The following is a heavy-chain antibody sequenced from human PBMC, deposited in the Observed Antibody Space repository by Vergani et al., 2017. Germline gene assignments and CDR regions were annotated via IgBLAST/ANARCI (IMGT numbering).Heavy chain of an antibody. V-gene: IGHV7-4-1*01. Sequence: QVQVVQSGAEVKKPGASVKVSCKASGYTFIGYYMHWVRQAPGQGLEWMGWINPTTGNPTYARAFTGRFVFSLDTSISTAYLQIGSLKAEDTAVYFCARAKRGRLAVGATDSWGQGTLLTVSS. CDR2: INPTTGNP. CDR3: ARAKRGRLAVGATDS. CDR1: GYTFIGYY. D-gene: IGHD6-19*01. J-gene: IGHJ4*02.